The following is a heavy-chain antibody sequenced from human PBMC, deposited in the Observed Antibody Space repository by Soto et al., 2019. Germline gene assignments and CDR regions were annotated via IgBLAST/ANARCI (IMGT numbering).Heavy chain of an antibody. CDR3: AREMTSQYDYVWD. Sequence: SETLSLTCTVSGVSISSGGYYWSWIRQHPGKGLEWIGYIYYSGSTYYNPSLKSRVTISVDTSKNQFSLKLSSVTAADTAVYYCAREMTSQYDYVWDWGQGTLVTAPQ. J-gene: IGHJ4*02. CDR2: IYYSGST. CDR1: GVSISSGGYY. V-gene: IGHV4-31*03. D-gene: IGHD3-16*01.